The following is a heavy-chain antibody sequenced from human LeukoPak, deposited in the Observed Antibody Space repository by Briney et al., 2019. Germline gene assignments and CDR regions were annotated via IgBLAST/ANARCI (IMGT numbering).Heavy chain of an antibody. CDR1: GGSISSYY. CDR2: IYYSGST. D-gene: IGHD1-26*01. CDR3: ARDYRELLRDLSGGPSLYYYYYGMDV. J-gene: IGHJ6*02. Sequence: SETLSLTCTVSGGSISSYYWSWIRQPPGKGLEWIGYIYYSGSTNYNPSLKSRVTISVDTSKNQSSLKLSSVTAADTAVYYCARDYRELLRDLSGGPSLYYYYYGMDVWGQGTTVTVSS. V-gene: IGHV4-59*01.